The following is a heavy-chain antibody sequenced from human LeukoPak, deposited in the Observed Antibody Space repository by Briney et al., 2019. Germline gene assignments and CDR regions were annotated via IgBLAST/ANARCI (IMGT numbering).Heavy chain of an antibody. V-gene: IGHV3-30-3*01. CDR3: ARVSFMGIAADYGMDV. Sequence: GGSLRLSCAASGFTFSSYAMHWVRQAPGKGLEWVAVISYDGSNKYYADSVKGRFTISRDNSKNTLYLQMNSLRAEDTAVYYCARVSFMGIAADYGMDVWGQGTTVTVSS. CDR2: ISYDGSNK. J-gene: IGHJ6*02. CDR1: GFTFSSYA. D-gene: IGHD6-13*01.